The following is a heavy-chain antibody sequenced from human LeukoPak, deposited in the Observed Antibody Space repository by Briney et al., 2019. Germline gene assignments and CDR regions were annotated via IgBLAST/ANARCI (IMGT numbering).Heavy chain of an antibody. Sequence: GGSLRLSCAASGFTFRSYAMHWVRQAPGKGLEWVALTSYDGSNTYYADSVKGRFTISRDNSKNTLYLQMNSLRAEDTAVYYCARDVSPRGIGHYYYYMDVWGKGTTVSVSS. CDR1: GFTFRSYA. J-gene: IGHJ6*03. CDR3: ARDVSPRGIGHYYYYMDV. V-gene: IGHV3-30*04. D-gene: IGHD3-10*01. CDR2: TSYDGSNT.